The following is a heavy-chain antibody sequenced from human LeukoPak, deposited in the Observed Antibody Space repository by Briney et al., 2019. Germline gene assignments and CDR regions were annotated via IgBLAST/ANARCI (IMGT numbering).Heavy chain of an antibody. V-gene: IGHV4-39*07. Sequence: TSETLSLTCTVSGGSISSSSYYWGWIRQPPGKGLEWIGSIYYSGSTNYNPSLKSRVTMSVDTSKNQFSLKLSSVTAADTAVYYCARGIVVVPAAMEYYYYYMDVWGKGTTVTISS. D-gene: IGHD2-2*01. CDR3: ARGIVVVPAAMEYYYYYMDV. CDR1: GGSISSSSYY. J-gene: IGHJ6*03. CDR2: IYYSGST.